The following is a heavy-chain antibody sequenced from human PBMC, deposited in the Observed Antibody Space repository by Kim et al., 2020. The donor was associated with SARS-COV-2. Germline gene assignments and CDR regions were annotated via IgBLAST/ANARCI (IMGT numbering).Heavy chain of an antibody. CDR1: GFPFSSYA. CDR3: AKGRGTWLQHYFDY. Sequence: GGSLRLSFAASGFPFSSYAMTWVRQPPGKGLEWVSVIGASGEITYYADSVKGRFTISRDNSKNTLFLQLNSLRAEDTAIYYCAKGRGTWLQHYFDYLGQG. D-gene: IGHD5-18*01. V-gene: IGHV3-23*01. J-gene: IGHJ4*02. CDR2: IGASGEIT.